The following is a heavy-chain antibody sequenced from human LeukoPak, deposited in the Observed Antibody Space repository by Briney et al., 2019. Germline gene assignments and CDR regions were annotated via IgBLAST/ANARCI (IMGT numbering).Heavy chain of an antibody. Sequence: SETLSLTCTVSGYSISSAYYWGWIRQPPEKGLEWIGNIYHSGSTYYNPSLKSRVTIFVGSSKNKFFLKLTSVTAADTAVYYCAREWLPTFGGVIAVGGAFDIWGQGTMVTVSS. CDR1: GYSISSAYY. D-gene: IGHD3-16*02. V-gene: IGHV4-38-2*02. CDR2: IYHSGST. J-gene: IGHJ3*02. CDR3: AREWLPTFGGVIAVGGAFDI.